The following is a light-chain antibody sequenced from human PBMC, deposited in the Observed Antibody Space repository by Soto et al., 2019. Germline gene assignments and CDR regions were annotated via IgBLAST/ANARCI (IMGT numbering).Light chain of an antibody. Sequence: QAVVTQPPSASGTPGQRVTISCSGSSSNIGSNTVNWYQQLPGTAPKLLIYSNNQRPSGVPDRFSGSKSGTSASLAISGLQSEDEADYYCVAWDDRLNGLVFGGGTKLTVL. CDR2: SNN. CDR1: SSNIGSNT. CDR3: VAWDDRLNGLV. J-gene: IGLJ2*01. V-gene: IGLV1-44*01.